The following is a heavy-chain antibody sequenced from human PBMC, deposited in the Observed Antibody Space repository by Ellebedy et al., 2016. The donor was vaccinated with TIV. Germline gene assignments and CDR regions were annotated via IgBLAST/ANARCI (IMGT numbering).Heavy chain of an antibody. CDR3: ASGGPHYGSGSTIDP. CDR2: ISWNSGSI. V-gene: IGHV3-9*01. Sequence: SLKISCAASGFTFDDYAMHWVRQAPGKGLEWVSGISWNSGSIGYADSVKGRFTISRDNSRNTLYLRMNSLRLEDTAIYYCASGGPHYGSGSTIDPWGQGVLVIVSS. CDR1: GFTFDDYA. D-gene: IGHD3-10*01. J-gene: IGHJ5*02.